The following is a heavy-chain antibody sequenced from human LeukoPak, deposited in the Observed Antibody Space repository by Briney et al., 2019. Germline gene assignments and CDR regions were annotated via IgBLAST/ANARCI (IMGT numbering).Heavy chain of an antibody. CDR1: GGSFSGYY. D-gene: IGHD3-9*01. CDR2: INHSGST. CDR3: ARGSRLTGTFDI. V-gene: IGHV4-34*01. Sequence: PSETLSLTCALYGGSFSGYYWTWIRQPPGKGLEWIGEINHSGSTNYSPSLKSRVTLSLDTSKNQFSLKLTSVTAADTAVYYCARGSRLTGTFDIWGQGTMVTVSS. J-gene: IGHJ3*02.